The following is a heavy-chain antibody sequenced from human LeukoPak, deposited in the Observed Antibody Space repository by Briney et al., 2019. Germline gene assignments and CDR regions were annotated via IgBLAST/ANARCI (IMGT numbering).Heavy chain of an antibody. CDR1: GFTFDDYD. CDR2: INWNGGYI. J-gene: IGHJ5*02. CDR3: ARDVSSRRGWFDP. V-gene: IGHV3-20*04. Sequence: GGSLRLSCAASGFTFDDYDMSWVRQAPGKGLKWVSNINWNGGYIGYAESVKGRFTISRDNAKNSLYLQMNSLRAEDTAVYYCARDVSSRRGWFDPWGQGTLVTVSS. D-gene: IGHD6-6*01.